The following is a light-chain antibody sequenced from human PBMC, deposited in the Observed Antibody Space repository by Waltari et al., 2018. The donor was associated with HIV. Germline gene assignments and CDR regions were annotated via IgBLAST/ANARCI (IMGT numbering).Light chain of an antibody. CDR1: IYNVENSN. J-gene: IGLJ2*01. CDR3: VTWDDSLSGMV. CDR2: SNK. V-gene: IGLV1-44*01. Sequence: QSVLTQPTSASAAPGQGVTIPCSGSIYNVENSNVNWYQQPPETAPKTLTYSNKQLPSGVPDRTSGSKSGTSASLAISGLQSEDEADYYCVTWDDSLSGMVLGGGTKLTVL.